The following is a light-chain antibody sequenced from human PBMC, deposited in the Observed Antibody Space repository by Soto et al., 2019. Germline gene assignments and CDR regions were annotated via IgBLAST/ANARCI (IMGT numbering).Light chain of an antibody. J-gene: IGKJ4*01. CDR2: DAS. CDR3: QQYHIWLT. CDR1: QSVKSN. V-gene: IGKV3-15*01. Sequence: EVVLTQSPATLYVSPGEKGTLSCRASQSVKSNLAWYQQKPGQAPRLLIYDASNRATGIPARFSGSGSGTEFTLTISSLQSEDFAIYYCQQYHIWLTFGGGTKVDIK.